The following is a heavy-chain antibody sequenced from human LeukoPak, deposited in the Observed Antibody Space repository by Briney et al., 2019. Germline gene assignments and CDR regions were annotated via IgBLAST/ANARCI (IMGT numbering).Heavy chain of an antibody. CDR1: GYTFTGYY. J-gene: IGHJ4*02. Sequence: GASVKVSCKASGYTFTGYYMHWVRQAPGQGLEWMGIIYPGGGSTNYAQKFQGRLTMTRDMSTSTVYMELSSLRSEDTAFYYCARDNDFDYWGQGTLATVSS. D-gene: IGHD2-8*01. CDR2: IYPGGGST. V-gene: IGHV1-46*01. CDR3: ARDNDFDY.